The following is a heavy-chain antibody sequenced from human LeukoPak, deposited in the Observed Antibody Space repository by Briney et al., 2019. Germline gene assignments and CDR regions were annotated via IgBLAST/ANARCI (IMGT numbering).Heavy chain of an antibody. CDR2: IYGSSRT. D-gene: IGHD5-18*01. V-gene: IGHV3-66*01. CDR3: ARDRADGYNYGDYFDN. J-gene: IGHJ4*02. Sequence: GGSLRLSCAGSGFIVSSNYMSWVRQAAGKGLEWVSVIYGSSRTYYADSVKGRFTISRDNSKNTEYLQMDSLRAEDTAVYYCARDRADGYNYGDYFDNWGQGTLVTVSS. CDR1: GFIVSSNY.